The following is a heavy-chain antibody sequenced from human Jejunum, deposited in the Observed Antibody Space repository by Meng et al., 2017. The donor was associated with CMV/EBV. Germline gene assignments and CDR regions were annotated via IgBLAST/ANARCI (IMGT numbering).Heavy chain of an antibody. CDR2: IRRKLSSYTT. V-gene: IGHV3-72*01. D-gene: IGHD6-19*01. CDR3: ATDISGRGVDAGH. CDR1: GFSFSDHL. Sequence: GAAGGAFVPPGWSLRLAFAASGFSFSDHLMDWVRQAPGKGLEWIGRIRRKLSSYTTENAASVKGRFTISRDDSKNSIYLQMNSLKTEDTAVYYCATDISGRGVDAGHWGQGTLVTVSS. J-gene: IGHJ4*02.